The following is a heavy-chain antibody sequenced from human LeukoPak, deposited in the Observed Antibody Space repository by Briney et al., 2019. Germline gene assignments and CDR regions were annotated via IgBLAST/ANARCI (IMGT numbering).Heavy chain of an antibody. V-gene: IGHV4-30-4*08. CDR2: IYYSVST. D-gene: IGHD1-1*01. J-gene: IGHJ4*02. CDR1: GGSISSGDYY. CDR3: AREASRWNLSGGDY. Sequence: SETLSLTCTVSGGSISSGDYYWSWIRQPPGKGLEWIGYIYYSVSTYYNPSLKSRVTISVDRSKNQFSLKLSSVTAADTAVYYCAREASRWNLSGGDYWGQGTLLTVSS.